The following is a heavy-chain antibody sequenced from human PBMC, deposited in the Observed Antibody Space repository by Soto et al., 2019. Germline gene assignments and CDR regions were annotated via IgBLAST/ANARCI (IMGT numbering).Heavy chain of an antibody. D-gene: IGHD2-15*01. V-gene: IGHV3-30*18. J-gene: IGHJ6*02. Sequence: VAVTSYDGSKKYYADSVKGRFTISRDNSKNTLSLQMNSLRPEDTAVYYCAKATGGWTAFYHYGMDVWGQGTTVTVSS. CDR3: AKATGGWTAFYHYGMDV. CDR2: TSYDGSKK.